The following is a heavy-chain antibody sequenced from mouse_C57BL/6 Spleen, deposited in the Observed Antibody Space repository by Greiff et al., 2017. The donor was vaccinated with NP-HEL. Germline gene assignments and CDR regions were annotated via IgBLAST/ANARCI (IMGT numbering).Heavy chain of an antibody. Sequence: VKLVESGPGLVAPSQSLSITCTVSGFSLTSYGVHWVRQPPGKGLEWLVVIWSDGSTTYNSALKSRLSISKDNSKSQVFLKMNSLQTDDTAMHYCARHESNYPAWFAYWGQGTLVTVSA. J-gene: IGHJ3*01. V-gene: IGHV2-6-1*01. CDR1: GFSLTSYG. CDR3: ARHESNYPAWFAY. CDR2: IWSDGST. D-gene: IGHD2-5*01.